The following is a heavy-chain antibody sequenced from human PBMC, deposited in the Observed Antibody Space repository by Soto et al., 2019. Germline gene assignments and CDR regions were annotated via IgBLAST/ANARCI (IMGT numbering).Heavy chain of an antibody. Sequence: QVQLVQSGAEVKKPGSSVKVSCKASGGTFSSYTISWVRQAPGQGLEWMGRIIPILGIANYAQKFQGRVTITADKSTSTAYMELSSLRSEDTAVYYCARVPYSSGWSFAYWGQGTLVTVSS. V-gene: IGHV1-69*02. CDR3: ARVPYSSGWSFAY. J-gene: IGHJ4*02. CDR1: GGTFSSYT. CDR2: IIPILGIA. D-gene: IGHD6-19*01.